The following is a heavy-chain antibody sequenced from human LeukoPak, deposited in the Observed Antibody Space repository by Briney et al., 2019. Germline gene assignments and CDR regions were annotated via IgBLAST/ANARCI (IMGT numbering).Heavy chain of an antibody. CDR1: GYTLTELS. CDR2: FDPEDGET. Sequence: ASVTVSFKVSGYTLTELSMHWVRQAPGKGLEGMGSFDPEDGETIYAQKFQGRVTMTEDTSTDTAYMELSSLRSEDTAVYYCATDLSGYNDYWGQGTLVTVSS. D-gene: IGHD5-12*01. CDR3: ATDLSGYNDY. J-gene: IGHJ4*02. V-gene: IGHV1-24*01.